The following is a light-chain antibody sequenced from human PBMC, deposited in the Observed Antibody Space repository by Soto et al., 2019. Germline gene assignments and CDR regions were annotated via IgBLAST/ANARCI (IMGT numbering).Light chain of an antibody. Sequence: DIQMTQSPSSLSASVGDRVTITCRASQGISNYLAWYQQKPGKVPKLLIYAASTLQSGVPSRFSGSGSENEFNITISSLRPEDVATYYCKKYNSAPLTFGGGTKVEIK. CDR2: AAS. CDR3: KKYNSAPLT. CDR1: QGISNY. V-gene: IGKV1-27*01. J-gene: IGKJ4*01.